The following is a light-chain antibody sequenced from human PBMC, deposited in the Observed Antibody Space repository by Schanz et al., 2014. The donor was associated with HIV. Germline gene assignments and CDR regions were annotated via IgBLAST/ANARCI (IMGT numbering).Light chain of an antibody. CDR3: ISYAGSNTWV. J-gene: IGLJ3*02. CDR1: SSDVGGYNS. CDR2: EVS. V-gene: IGLV2-8*01. Sequence: QSALTQPPSASGSRGQSVTISCTGTSSDVGGYNSVSWYQQHPGKVPKLMIYEVSKRPSGVPDRFSGSKSGNTASLTISGLQAEDEADYYCISYAGSNTWVFGGGTKLTVL.